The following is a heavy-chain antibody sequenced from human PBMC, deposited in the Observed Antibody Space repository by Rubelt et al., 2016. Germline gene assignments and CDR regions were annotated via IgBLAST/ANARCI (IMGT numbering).Heavy chain of an antibody. Sequence: PGESLKISCKGSGYSFTSYWIGWVRQMPGKGLEWMGIIYPGDSDTRYSPSFQGQVTISADKSISTAYLQWSSLKASDTAMYYCARHPSTGKKQWLVVGVVDYWGQGTLVTVSS. CDR1: GYSFTSYW. CDR2: IYPGDSDT. CDR3: ARHPSTGKKQWLVVGVVDY. D-gene: IGHD6-19*01. V-gene: IGHV5-51*01. J-gene: IGHJ4*02.